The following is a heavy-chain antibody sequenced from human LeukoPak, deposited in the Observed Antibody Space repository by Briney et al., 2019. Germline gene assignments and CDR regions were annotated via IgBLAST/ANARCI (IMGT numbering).Heavy chain of an antibody. CDR1: GGSFSGYY. D-gene: IGHD6-13*01. V-gene: IGHV4-34*01. J-gene: IGHJ5*02. Sequence: SETLSLTCAVYGGSFSGYYWSWIRQPPGKGLEWIGEINHSGSTNYNPSLKSRVTISVDTSKNQFSLKLSSVTAADTAVYYCARSPPRRVVAAAGTMWFDPWGQGTLVTVSS. CDR2: INHSGST. CDR3: ARSPPRRVVAAAGTMWFDP.